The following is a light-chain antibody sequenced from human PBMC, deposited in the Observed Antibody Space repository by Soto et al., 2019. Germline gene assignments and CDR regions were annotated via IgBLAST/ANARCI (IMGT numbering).Light chain of an antibody. J-gene: IGKJ1*01. CDR2: DAS. CDR3: QQYYSYWT. CDR1: QSIGRW. V-gene: IGKV1-5*01. Sequence: DIQMTQSHSPLSASVGDTVTVTCRASQSIGRWLAWYQQKPGKAPKLLIFDASTLENGVPARFSGSRSGPEFSLTISSLQPDDFATYYCQQYYSYWTFGQGTKVDIK.